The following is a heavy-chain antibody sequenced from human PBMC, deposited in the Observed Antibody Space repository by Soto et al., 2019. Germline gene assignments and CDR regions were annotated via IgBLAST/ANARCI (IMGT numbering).Heavy chain of an antibody. D-gene: IGHD6-25*01. CDR3: ARSGGIDY. CDR1: GFTFNHYW. J-gene: IGHJ4*02. Sequence: EVQLVESGGGLVQPGGSLRLSCAASGFTFNHYWIHWVRHVPGKGLMWVSRIQSDGSSIDYADSVKGRFTISRDNAKITVYLQMNSLRVEDSAMYYCARSGGIDYWGQGTLVTVSS. CDR2: IQSDGSSI. V-gene: IGHV3-74*01.